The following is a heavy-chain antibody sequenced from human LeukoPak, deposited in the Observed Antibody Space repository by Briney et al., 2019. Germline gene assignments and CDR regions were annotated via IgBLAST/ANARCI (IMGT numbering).Heavy chain of an antibody. D-gene: IGHD1-14*01. CDR1: GGTLSSDG. V-gene: IGHV1-69*05. CDR2: IIPMFGTA. J-gene: IGHJ4*02. Sequence: GSSVKVSCKAAGGTLSSDGVSWVRQAPGQGLEWLGGIIPMFGTANYAQKFQGRVTITTDESTSTAHMELSSLRSEDTAVYYCALEGTTYYFDYRGQGTLVTVSS. CDR3: ALEGTTYYFDY.